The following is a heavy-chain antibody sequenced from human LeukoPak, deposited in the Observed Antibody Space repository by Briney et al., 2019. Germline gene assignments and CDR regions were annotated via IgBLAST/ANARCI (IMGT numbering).Heavy chain of an antibody. J-gene: IGHJ4*02. V-gene: IGHV3-23*01. CDR1: GFTFSSYA. CDR2: ISGSGGST. CDR3: AKDPSLSDIVVVPAFVDY. Sequence: PGGSLRLSCAASGFTFSSYAMSWVRQAPGKGLEWVSAISGSGGSTCYADSVKGRFTISRDNSENTLYLQMNSLRAEDTAVYYCAKDPSLSDIVVVPAFVDYWGQGTLVTVSS. D-gene: IGHD2-2*01.